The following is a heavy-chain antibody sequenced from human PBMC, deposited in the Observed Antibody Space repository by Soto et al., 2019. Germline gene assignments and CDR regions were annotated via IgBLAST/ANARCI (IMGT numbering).Heavy chain of an antibody. D-gene: IGHD6-13*01. J-gene: IGHJ4*02. CDR1: GFTFSDYY. V-gene: IGHV3-11*06. CDR3: ARISSSWYLGY. CDR2: ISSSSSYT. Sequence: GGSLRLSCAASGFTFSDYYMSWIRQAPGKGPEWVSYISSSSSYTNYADSVKGRFTISRDNAKNSLYLQMNSLRAEDTAVYYCARISSSWYLGYWGQGTLVTVSS.